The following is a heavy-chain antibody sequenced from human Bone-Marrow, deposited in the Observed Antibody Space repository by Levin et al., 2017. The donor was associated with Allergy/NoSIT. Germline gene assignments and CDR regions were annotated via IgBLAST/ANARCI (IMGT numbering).Heavy chain of an antibody. J-gene: IGHJ4*01. V-gene: IGHV3-7*01. CDR2: IKHDGSDK. Sequence: GGSLRLSCEASGFTFSDYWMSWVRQAPGKGLEWVANIKHDGSDKYHVDAVKGRFTISRDNAKNSLYLEMNSLRAEDTAVYYWAREGLFRKFFHYWGHGTEVTVSS. D-gene: IGHD2-21*01. CDR1: GFTFSDYW. CDR3: AREGLFRKFFHY.